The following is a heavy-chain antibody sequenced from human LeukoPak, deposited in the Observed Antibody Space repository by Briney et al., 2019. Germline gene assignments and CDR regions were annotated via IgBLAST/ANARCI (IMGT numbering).Heavy chain of an antibody. V-gene: IGHV4-30-2*01. Sequence: SETLSLTRAVSGGSISSGGYSWSWIRQPPGKGLEWIGYIYHSGSTYYNPSLKSRVTISVDRSKNQFSLKLSSVTAADTAVYYCAAIFGVAAPFDYWGQGTLVTVSS. CDR3: AAIFGVAAPFDY. CDR1: GGSISSGGYS. D-gene: IGHD3-3*01. J-gene: IGHJ4*02. CDR2: IYHSGST.